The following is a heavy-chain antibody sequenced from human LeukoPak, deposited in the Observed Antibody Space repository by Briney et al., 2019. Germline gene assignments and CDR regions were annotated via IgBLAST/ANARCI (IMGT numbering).Heavy chain of an antibody. V-gene: IGHV1-18*01. D-gene: IGHD3-3*01. CDR3: ARAGKTLRFLEWLPLMS. J-gene: IGHJ5*02. CDR2: IGVDTGVT. CDR1: GYDFFKYG. Sequence: RASVKLSCKTYGYDFFKYGITWVRQAPGQGLECLGWIGVDTGVTKYPERLEGRVSMTADPSTSTAYMELRNLKSDDTAVYYCARAGKTLRFLEWLPLMSWGQGTLITVSS.